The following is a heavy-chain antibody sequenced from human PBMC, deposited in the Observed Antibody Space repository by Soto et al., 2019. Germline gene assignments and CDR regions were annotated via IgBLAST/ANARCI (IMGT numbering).Heavy chain of an antibody. CDR3: ARALGAPDYYGSGSYPYYYYYYMDV. CDR2: ISSSSSYI. D-gene: IGHD3-10*01. V-gene: IGHV3-21*01. CDR1: GFTFSSYS. J-gene: IGHJ6*03. Sequence: PGGSLRLSCAASGFTFSSYSMNWVRQAPGKGLEWVSSISSSSSYIYYADSVKGRFTISRDNAKNSLYLQMNSLRAEDTAVYYCARALGAPDYYGSGSYPYYYYYYMDVWGKGTTVTSP.